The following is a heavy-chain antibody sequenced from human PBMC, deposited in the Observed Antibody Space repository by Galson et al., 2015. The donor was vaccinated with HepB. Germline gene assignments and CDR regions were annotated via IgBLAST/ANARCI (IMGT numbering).Heavy chain of an antibody. J-gene: IGHJ6*02. CDR3: ARGAGRSANKIAILPIVYNGMDV. V-gene: IGHV5-10-1*01. CDR1: GYTFTYRY. Sequence: KVSCKASGYTFTYRYLHWVRQAPGQALEWMGRIDPSDSYTDYSPSFQGHVTMSADRSISTAYLQWSSLKASDTAMYYCARGAGRSANKIAILPIVYNGMDVWGQGTTVTVSS. CDR2: IDPSDSYT. D-gene: IGHD2-21*01.